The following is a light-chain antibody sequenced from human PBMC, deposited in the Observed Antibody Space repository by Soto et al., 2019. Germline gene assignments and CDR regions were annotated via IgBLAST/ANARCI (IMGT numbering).Light chain of an antibody. Sequence: EIVLTQSPGTLSLSPGERATLSCRASQSVRSDYLAWYQQKPGQAPRLHIYGASTRATGIPDRFTGSGSGTNSTLPISRLEPEDFAVYYCQQYGSSPRTFGQGTKVEIK. J-gene: IGKJ1*01. V-gene: IGKV3-20*01. CDR1: QSVRSDY. CDR2: GAS. CDR3: QQYGSSPRT.